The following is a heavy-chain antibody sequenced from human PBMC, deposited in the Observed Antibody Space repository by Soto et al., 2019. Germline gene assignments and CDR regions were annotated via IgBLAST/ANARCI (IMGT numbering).Heavy chain of an antibody. J-gene: IGHJ6*03. CDR3: ARDFGYCSTTSCGQSYYMDV. CDR2: IYHSGNT. V-gene: IGHV4-59*01. CDR1: GGSISTYY. Sequence: QVQLQESGPGLVKPSETLSLTCTVSGGSISTYYWSWIRQPPGKEVEWIGYIYHSGNTNYNPSLKSRVTISIDTAKNQFSLRLSPVTAADTAVYYCARDFGYCSTTSCGQSYYMDVWGKGTTVTVSS. D-gene: IGHD2-2*01.